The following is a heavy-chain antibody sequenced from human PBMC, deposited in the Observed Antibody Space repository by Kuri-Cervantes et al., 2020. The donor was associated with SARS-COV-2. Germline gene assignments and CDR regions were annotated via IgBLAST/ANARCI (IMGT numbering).Heavy chain of an antibody. V-gene: IGHV4-30-2*01. CDR2: IYHSGST. CDR3: ARDPRYLARGGGFDY. J-gene: IGHJ4*02. CDR1: GGSISSGGYS. Sequence: SQTLSLTCAVSGGSISSGGYSWSWIRQPPGKGLEWIGYIYHSGSTYYNPSLKSRVTISVDRSKNQFSLKLSSVTAADTAVYYCARDPRYLARGGGFDYWGQGTLVTVSS. D-gene: IGHD1-14*01.